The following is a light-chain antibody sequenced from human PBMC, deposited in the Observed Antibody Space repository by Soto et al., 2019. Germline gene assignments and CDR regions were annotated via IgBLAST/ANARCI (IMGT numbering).Light chain of an antibody. CDR1: QSISSW. CDR3: QQYNSLWT. V-gene: IGKV1-5*03. J-gene: IGKJ1*01. Sequence: DIQMTQSPSTLSASVGNRVTITCRAGQSISSWLAWYQQKPGKATKLLIYKASSLESGVPSRFSGSGSGTEFTLTISSLQPDDFETYSCQQYNSLWTFGQGTKVEIK. CDR2: KAS.